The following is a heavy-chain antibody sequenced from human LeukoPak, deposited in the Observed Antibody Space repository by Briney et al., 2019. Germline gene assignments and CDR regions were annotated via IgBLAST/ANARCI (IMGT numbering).Heavy chain of an antibody. Sequence: KPSETLSLTCTVSGGSISSYYWSWIRQPPGKGLEWIGYIYDSGSTNYNPSLKSRVTISVDTSKNQFSLKLSSVTAADTAVYYCARDRGSGWYDGSRDNWFDPWGQGTLVTVSS. J-gene: IGHJ5*02. D-gene: IGHD6-19*01. CDR2: IYDSGST. CDR1: GGSISSYY. CDR3: ARDRGSGWYDGSRDNWFDP. V-gene: IGHV4-59*01.